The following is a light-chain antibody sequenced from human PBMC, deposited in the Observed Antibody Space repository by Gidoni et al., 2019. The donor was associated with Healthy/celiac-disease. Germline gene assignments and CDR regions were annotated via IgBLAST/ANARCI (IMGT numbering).Light chain of an antibody. V-gene: IGLV1-44*01. J-gene: IGLJ3*02. CDR2: SNN. CDR1: SSNIGSNT. Sequence: PGQRVTISCSGSSSNIGSNTVNWYQQLPGTAPKLLIYSNNQRPSGVPDRFSGSKSGTSASLAISGLQSEDEADYYCAAWDDSLNGHWVFGGGTKLTVL. CDR3: AAWDDSLNGHWV.